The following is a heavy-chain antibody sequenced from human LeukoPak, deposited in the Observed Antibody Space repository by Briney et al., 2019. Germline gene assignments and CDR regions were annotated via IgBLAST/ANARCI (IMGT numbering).Heavy chain of an antibody. J-gene: IGHJ4*02. CDR1: GFSFSSYG. V-gene: IGHV3-30*02. D-gene: IGHD4-17*01. Sequence: PGGSLRLSCAGSGFSFSSYGMHWVRQAPGKGLEWMAFIRSDGSNKYYADSVKGRFTISRDNSKNTLYLQMNSLRAEDTAVYYCARERDDYDDPGPLDYWGQGTLVTVSS. CDR2: IRSDGSNK. CDR3: ARERDDYDDPGPLDY.